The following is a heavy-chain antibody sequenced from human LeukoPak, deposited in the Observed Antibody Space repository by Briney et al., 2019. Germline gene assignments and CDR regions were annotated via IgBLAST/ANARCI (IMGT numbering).Heavy chain of an antibody. D-gene: IGHD6-6*01. CDR2: IYPGDSDT. CDR3: ARRSIAVRSGNYFDY. Sequence: GESLKISCKGSGYSFTNYWIGWVRQMPGKGLEWMGIIYPGDSDTRYSPSFQGQVTISADKSISTAYLQWSSLKASDTAMYYCARRSIAVRSGNYFDYWGQGALVTVSS. V-gene: IGHV5-51*01. CDR1: GYSFTNYW. J-gene: IGHJ4*02.